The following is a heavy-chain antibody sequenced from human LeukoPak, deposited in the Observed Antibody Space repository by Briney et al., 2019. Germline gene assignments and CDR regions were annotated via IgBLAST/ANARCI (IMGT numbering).Heavy chain of an antibody. Sequence: GGSLRLSCAASGFTFSSYAMSWVRQAPGKGPEWVGRITSKTDGGTTDYAAPVKGSITISKDDSKVTLYLQMNSLKTEDTAVYYSTAIPLGYCSSIRCYSWFDPWGEGTLVTVSS. CDR2: ITSKTDGGTT. CDR3: TAIPLGYCSSIRCYSWFDP. V-gene: IGHV3-15*01. D-gene: IGHD2-2*01. CDR1: GFTFSSYA. J-gene: IGHJ5*02.